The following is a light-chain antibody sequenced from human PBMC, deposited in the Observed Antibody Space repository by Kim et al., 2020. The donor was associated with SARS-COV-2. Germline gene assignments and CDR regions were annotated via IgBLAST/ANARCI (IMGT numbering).Light chain of an antibody. Sequence: TVRITCQGDSLRSYYASWYQQKPGQAPVLVIYGKNNRPSGIPDRFSGSSSGNTASLTITGAQAEDEADYYCNSRDSSGNHLGVFGTGTKVTVL. V-gene: IGLV3-19*01. CDR2: GKN. J-gene: IGLJ1*01. CDR1: SLRSYY. CDR3: NSRDSSGNHLGV.